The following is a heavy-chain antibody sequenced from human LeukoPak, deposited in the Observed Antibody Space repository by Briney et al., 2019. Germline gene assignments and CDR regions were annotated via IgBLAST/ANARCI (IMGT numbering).Heavy chain of an antibody. CDR1: GYTFTSYD. Sequence: APVKVSCKASGYTFTSYDINWVRQATGQGLEWMGWMNPNSGNTGYAQKFQGRVTMTRNTSISTAYMELSSLRSEDTAVYYCARTGSGSYYYYYYGMDVWGQGTTVTVSS. V-gene: IGHV1-8*01. J-gene: IGHJ6*02. CDR3: ARTGSGSYYYYYYGMDV. CDR2: MNPNSGNT. D-gene: IGHD3-10*01.